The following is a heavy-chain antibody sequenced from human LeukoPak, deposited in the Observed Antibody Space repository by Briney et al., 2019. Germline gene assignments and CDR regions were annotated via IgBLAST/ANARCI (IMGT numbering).Heavy chain of an antibody. CDR1: GFTFSGSA. J-gene: IGHJ4*02. V-gene: IGHV3-73*01. Sequence: PGGSLRLSCAASGFTFSGSALHWVRQASGKGLEWVGRRSTANGYATAYAASVKGRFTISRDDSKNTAYLQMDSLRAEDTAVYYCAKDGGGLLGNLSDYWGQGTLVTVSS. CDR3: AKDGGGLLGNLSDY. D-gene: IGHD1-14*01. CDR2: RSTANGYAT.